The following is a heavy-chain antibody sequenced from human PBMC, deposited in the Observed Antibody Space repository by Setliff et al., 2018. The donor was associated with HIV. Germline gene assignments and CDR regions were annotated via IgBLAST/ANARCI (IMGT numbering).Heavy chain of an antibody. CDR1: GGTISSGGYY. J-gene: IGHJ6*03. V-gene: IGHV4-61*08. CDR3: ARCYYNFWSGYPLDYMDV. CDR2: IYYSGST. Sequence: SETLSLTCTVSGGTISSGGYYWSWIRQPPGKGLEWIGYIYYSGSTNYNPSLKSRVTMSVGTSKNQFSLKLSSVTAADTAVYYCARCYYNFWSGYPLDYMDVWGKGTTVTVSS. D-gene: IGHD3-3*01.